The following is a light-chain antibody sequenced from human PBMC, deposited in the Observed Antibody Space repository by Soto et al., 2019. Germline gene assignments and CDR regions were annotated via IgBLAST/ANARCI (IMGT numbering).Light chain of an antibody. V-gene: IGKV1-33*01. CDR2: DAS. J-gene: IGKJ5*01. CDR3: QQYSNLIT. CDR1: QDISNY. Sequence: DIQMTPSPSSLSASVGDRVTITCQASQDISNYLNWYQQKLGKAPKLLIYDASNLETGVPSRFSGSGSGTDFTFTIISLQPEDIATYYCQQYSNLITFGQGTRLEIK.